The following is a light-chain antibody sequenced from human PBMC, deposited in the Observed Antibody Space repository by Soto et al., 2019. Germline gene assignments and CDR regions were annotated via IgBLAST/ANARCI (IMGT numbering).Light chain of an antibody. CDR2: GAS. V-gene: IGKV3-20*01. J-gene: IGKJ1*01. CDR1: QSVSSSY. Sequence: EIVLTQSPVTLSLSPGERATLSCRASQSVSSSYLAWYQQKPGQAPRLLMFGASSRATGIPDRFSGSGSGTDFTLTISRLEPEDFAVYYCHQFLTAPRTFGQGTKVDIK. CDR3: HQFLTAPRT.